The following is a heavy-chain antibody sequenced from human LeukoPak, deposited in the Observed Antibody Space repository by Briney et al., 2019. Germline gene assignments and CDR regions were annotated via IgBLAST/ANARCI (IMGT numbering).Heavy chain of an antibody. V-gene: IGHV3-15*01. CDR2: IKSKTDGGTT. J-gene: IGHJ4*02. D-gene: IGHD2-2*01. Sequence: GGSLRVSCAASGFTFINAWMSWVRQAQGKGLEWVGHIKSKTDGGTTDYAAPVKGRFTISRDDSKNTLYLQMNSLKTEDTAVYYCTTLRSTATDYWGQGTLVTVSS. CDR3: TTLRSTATDY. CDR1: GFTFINAW.